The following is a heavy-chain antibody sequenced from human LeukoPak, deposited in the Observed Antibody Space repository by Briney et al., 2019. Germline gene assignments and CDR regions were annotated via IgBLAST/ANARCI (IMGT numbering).Heavy chain of an antibody. Sequence: GGSLRLSCAAAGFTVSDSYMNWMRQAPGKGLEWISYISRSGSTIYYADSVKGRFTISRDNAKNSLYLQMNSLRAEDTAVYYCARESFAARWDWGQGTLVTVSS. V-gene: IGHV3-11*04. J-gene: IGHJ4*02. CDR2: ISRSGSTI. CDR1: GFTVSDSY. D-gene: IGHD6-6*01. CDR3: ARESFAARWD.